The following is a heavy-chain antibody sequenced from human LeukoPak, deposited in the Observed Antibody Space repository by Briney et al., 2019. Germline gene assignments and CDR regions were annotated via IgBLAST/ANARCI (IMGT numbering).Heavy chain of an antibody. Sequence: ASVKVSCKVSGYTLTELSMHWVRQAPGKGLEWMGGFDPEDGETIYAQKFQGRVTMTEDTSADTAYMELSSLRSEDTAVYYCATGVTMIVEFQCIYWGQGTLVTVSS. CDR1: GYTLTELS. CDR3: ATGVTMIVEFQCIY. D-gene: IGHD3-22*01. J-gene: IGHJ4*02. V-gene: IGHV1-24*01. CDR2: FDPEDGET.